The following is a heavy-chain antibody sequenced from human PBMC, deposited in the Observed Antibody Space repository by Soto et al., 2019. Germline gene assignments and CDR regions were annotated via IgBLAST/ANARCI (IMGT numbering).Heavy chain of an antibody. J-gene: IGHJ4*02. CDR1: GFTFSSYG. Sequence: QVQLVESGGGVVQPGRSLRLSCAASGFTFSSYGMHWVRQAPGKGLESVAVLWYDGRNKYYADSVKGRFTISRDNSKNTLYLQMNSLRAEDTAVYYCARTPPYSSSWYGFDYWGQGTLVTVSS. CDR3: ARTPPYSSSWYGFDY. V-gene: IGHV3-33*01. D-gene: IGHD6-13*01. CDR2: LWYDGRNK.